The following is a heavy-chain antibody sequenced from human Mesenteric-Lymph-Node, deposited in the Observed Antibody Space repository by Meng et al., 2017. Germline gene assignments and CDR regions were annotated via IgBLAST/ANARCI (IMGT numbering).Heavy chain of an antibody. D-gene: IGHD6-13*01. Sequence: GGSLRLSCAAPGFTFSDYYMSWIRQAPGKGLEWVSYISSSGSTIYYADSVKGRFTIARDNAKNSLYLQMNSLRAEDTAVYYCARGLSVAVAGTTIVTRWGQGTLVTVS. V-gene: IGHV3-11*04. CDR2: ISSSGSTI. CDR3: ARGLSVAVAGTTIVTR. CDR1: GFTFSDYY. J-gene: IGHJ4*02.